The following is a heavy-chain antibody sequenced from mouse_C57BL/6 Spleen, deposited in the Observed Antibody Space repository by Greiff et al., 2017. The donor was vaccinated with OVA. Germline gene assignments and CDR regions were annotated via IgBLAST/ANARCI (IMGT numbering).Heavy chain of an antibody. CDR1: GYTFTSYW. Sequence: QVQLKQPGAELVKPGASVKLSCKASGYTFTSYWMQWVKQRPGQGLEWIGEIDPSDSYTNYNQKFKGKATLTVDTSSSTAYMQLSSLTSEDSAVYYCASHPHYGSSDYYAMDYWGQGTSVTVSS. V-gene: IGHV1-50*01. CDR3: ASHPHYGSSDYYAMDY. J-gene: IGHJ4*01. D-gene: IGHD1-1*01. CDR2: IDPSDSYT.